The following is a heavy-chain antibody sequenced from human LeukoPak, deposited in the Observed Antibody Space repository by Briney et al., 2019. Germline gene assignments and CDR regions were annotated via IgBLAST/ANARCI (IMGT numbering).Heavy chain of an antibody. CDR2: ISRSGSTK. CDR3: ARVYRRYFDY. Sequence: GGSLRLSCAASGFTFSDYNMRWIRQAPGKGLEWVSSISRSGSTKYYADSVKGRFTISRDNAKNSLFLQMNSLSAEDTAVYYCARVYRRYFDYWGQGTLVTVSS. V-gene: IGHV3-11*01. D-gene: IGHD1-14*01. CDR1: GFTFSDYN. J-gene: IGHJ4*02.